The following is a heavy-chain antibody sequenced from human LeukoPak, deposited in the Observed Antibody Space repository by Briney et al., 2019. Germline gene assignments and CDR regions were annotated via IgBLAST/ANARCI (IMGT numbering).Heavy chain of an antibody. CDR2: ISAASSYI. CDR1: GFIFSSYS. J-gene: IGHJ3*02. Sequence: GGSLRLSCAASGFIFSSYSMNWVRQAPGKGLEWVSCISAASSYIYYADLVKGRFTISRDNAKNSLYLQMNSLRVEDTAVYYCARDIHSVAFDIWGQGTMVTVSS. V-gene: IGHV3-21*01. CDR3: ARDIHSVAFDI.